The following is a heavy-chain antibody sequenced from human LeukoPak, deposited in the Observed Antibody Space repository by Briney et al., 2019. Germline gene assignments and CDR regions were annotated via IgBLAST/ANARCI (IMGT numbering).Heavy chain of an antibody. CDR1: GFIFVDYA. CDR3: AKVAHNSWPFYSDS. V-gene: IGHV3-9*03. CDR2: IDWNSAST. D-gene: IGHD6-13*01. J-gene: IGHJ4*02. Sequence: GGSLRLSCVGSGFIFVDYAMRWVRQAPGKGLEWVAGIDWNSASTGYANSVKGRFTISRDNAKNSLYLHMNSLRVDDMALYYCAKVAHNSWPFYSDSWGQGTLVTVSS.